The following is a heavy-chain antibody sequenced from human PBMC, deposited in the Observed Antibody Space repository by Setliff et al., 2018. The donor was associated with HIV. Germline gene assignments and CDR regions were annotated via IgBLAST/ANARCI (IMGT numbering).Heavy chain of an antibody. V-gene: IGHV4-38-2*01. CDR2: INHGGIT. CDR1: GYSISSGYY. J-gene: IGHJ4*02. CDR3: ARINYGSNLYYFDY. D-gene: IGHD4-17*01. Sequence: SETLSLTCAVSGYSISSGYYWGWVRQAPGKGLEWIGEINHGGITNYNPSLKSRVTISVDKSKNQFSLNLSSVTAADTAVYYCARINYGSNLYYFDYWGQGTLVTVSS.